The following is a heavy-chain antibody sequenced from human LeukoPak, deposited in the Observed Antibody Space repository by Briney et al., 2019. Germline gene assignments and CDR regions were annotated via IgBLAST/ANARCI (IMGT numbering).Heavy chain of an antibody. CDR1: GGSISNGSYY. CDR3: ARHGSMATINPSY. J-gene: IGHJ4*02. D-gene: IGHD5-24*01. V-gene: IGHV4-39*01. Sequence: PSETLSLTCTVSGGSISNGSYYWGWIRQPPEKGLEWIGSIYYSGSTYYNPSLKSRVTISVDTSKNQFSLKLTPVTAADTAVYYCARHGSMATINPSYWGQGTLVTVSS. CDR2: IYYSGST.